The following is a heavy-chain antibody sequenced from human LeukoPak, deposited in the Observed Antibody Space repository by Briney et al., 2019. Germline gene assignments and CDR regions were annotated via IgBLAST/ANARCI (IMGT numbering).Heavy chain of an antibody. CDR2: ISYDGSNK. D-gene: IGHD1-26*01. V-gene: IGHV3-30-3*01. CDR3: ARGDGGSYYFDY. Sequence: GRSLRLSCAASGFTFSSYAMHWVRQAPGKGLEWVAVISYDGSNKYYADSVKGRFTISRDNSKSTLYLQMNSLRAEDTAVYYCARGDGGSYYFDYWGQGTLVTVSS. CDR1: GFTFSSYA. J-gene: IGHJ4*02.